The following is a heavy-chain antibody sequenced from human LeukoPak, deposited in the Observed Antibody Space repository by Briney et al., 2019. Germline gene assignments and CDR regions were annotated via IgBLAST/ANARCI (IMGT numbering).Heavy chain of an antibody. CDR2: FDPEDGKT. J-gene: IGHJ4*02. D-gene: IGHD4-23*01. V-gene: IGHV1-24*01. CDR1: GYSFTELS. CDR3: VTDLRGGNLAH. Sequence: AASVKVSCKVSGYSFTELSMHWVRQAPGKGLEWMGGFDPEDGKTIYAHQFQGRVTMTEDTSADTAYMELGSLRSEDTALYYCVTDLRGGNLAHWGQGALVTVSS.